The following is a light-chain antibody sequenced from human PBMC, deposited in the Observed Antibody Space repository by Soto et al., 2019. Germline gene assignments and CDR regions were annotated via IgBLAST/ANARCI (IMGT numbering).Light chain of an antibody. CDR3: ETWDSNTHTV. J-gene: IGLJ3*02. CDR1: SGQSSYI. CDR2: LEGSGSY. Sequence: QPVLTQSSSASASLGSSVKLTWTLRSGQSSYIIAWHQQQPGKAPRYLMKLEGSGSYNKGSGVPDRFSGSSSGADRYLTISNLQFEDEADYYCETWDSNTHTVFGGGTKLTVL. V-gene: IGLV4-60*02.